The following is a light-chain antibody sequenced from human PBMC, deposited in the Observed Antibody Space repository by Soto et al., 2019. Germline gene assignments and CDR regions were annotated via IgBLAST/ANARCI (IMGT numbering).Light chain of an antibody. V-gene: IGKV3D-15*01. J-gene: IGKJ5*01. CDR2: YIS. CDR1: QSAGNF. Sequence: EIVMTQSPATLSVSPGETASLSCRASQSAGNFLAWYKQKPGQAPRILIYYISTRATGIPARFSGSGSGTEFTLTINSLQSEESAVYYGQQHNQWPITFGQGTRLEIK. CDR3: QQHNQWPIT.